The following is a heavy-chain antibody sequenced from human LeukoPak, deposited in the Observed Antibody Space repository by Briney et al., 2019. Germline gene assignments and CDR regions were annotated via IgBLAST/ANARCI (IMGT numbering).Heavy chain of an antibody. D-gene: IGHD6-13*01. Sequence: GGSLRLSCAASGFTFSSYLMSWVRQAPGKGLKWVANIKQDGSEKYYVDSVKGRFTISRDNAKNSLYLQMNSLRAEDTAVYYCARSRWYRAVNYFDYWGQGTLVTVSS. CDR3: ARSRWYRAVNYFDY. CDR2: IKQDGSEK. J-gene: IGHJ4*02. CDR1: GFTFSSYL. V-gene: IGHV3-7*01.